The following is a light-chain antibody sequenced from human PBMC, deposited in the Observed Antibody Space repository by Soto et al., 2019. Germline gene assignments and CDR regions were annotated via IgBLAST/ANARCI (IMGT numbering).Light chain of an antibody. CDR1: QSLLHSNGYNY. Sequence: DIVVTQSPLTLPVTPGETASISFRSSQSLLHSNGYNYLDWYLQKPGQSPQLLIYLGSNRSSGVPDRFSGSESGTDFTLKISRVEAEDVGVYYCMQALQTPWTFGQGTKVDIK. CDR2: LGS. J-gene: IGKJ1*01. V-gene: IGKV2-28*01. CDR3: MQALQTPWT.